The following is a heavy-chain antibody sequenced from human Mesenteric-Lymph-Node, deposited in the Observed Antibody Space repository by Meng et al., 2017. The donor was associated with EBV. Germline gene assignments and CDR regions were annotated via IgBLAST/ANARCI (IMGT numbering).Heavy chain of an antibody. CDR2: ISNNGNT. V-gene: IGHV4-30-4*01. CDR1: GASISRTNYS. D-gene: IGHD3-16*01. J-gene: IGHJ5*01. CDR3: ARVGLSEWIDS. Sequence: QVHRPGSGPRLGKPYQHLSLTCDVSGASISRTNYSWSWIRQPPGKALEWIGYISNNGNTYYQSSLESRVSISTDRSRNQFSLTMDSVTAADTAVYFCARVGLSEWIDSWGQGILVTVSS.